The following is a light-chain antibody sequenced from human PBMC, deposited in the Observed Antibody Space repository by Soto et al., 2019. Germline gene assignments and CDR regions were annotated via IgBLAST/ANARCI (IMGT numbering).Light chain of an antibody. V-gene: IGKV3-15*01. Sequence: EIVMTQAPATLSVSPGEGATLSCRSSQSVSSKLAWYQQKPGQAPRLLIYGASTRATGIPARFSGSGSGTEFTLIISSLQSEDSAVYYCQQYNSWLWTFGQGTKVE. CDR2: GAS. CDR1: QSVSSK. CDR3: QQYNSWLWT. J-gene: IGKJ1*01.